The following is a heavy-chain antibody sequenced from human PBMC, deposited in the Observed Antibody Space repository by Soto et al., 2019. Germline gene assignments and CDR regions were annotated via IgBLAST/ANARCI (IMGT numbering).Heavy chain of an antibody. D-gene: IGHD5-18*01. J-gene: IGHJ4*02. CDR3: ARLLWAESMVTSLGY. CDR1: GFTFSSYG. V-gene: IGHV3-33*01. CDR2: IWYDGSNK. Sequence: PGGSLRLSCAASGFTFSSYGMHWVRQAPGKGLEWVAVIWYDGSNKYYADSVKGRFTISRDNSKNTLYLQMNSLRAEDTAVYYCARLLWAESMVTSLGYWGQGTLVTVSS.